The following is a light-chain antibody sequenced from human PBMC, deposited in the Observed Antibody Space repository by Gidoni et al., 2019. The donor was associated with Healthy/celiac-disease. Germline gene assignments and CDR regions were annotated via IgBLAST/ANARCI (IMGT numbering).Light chain of an antibody. CDR1: QSVSSN. J-gene: IGKJ2*01. CDR2: GAS. Sequence: EIVMTQSPATLSVSPGERATLSCRARQSVSSNVAWYQQKPGQAPRLRIYGASTRAAGIPARFSGSGSGTEFTLTISSLQSEDFAVYYCQQYNNWHTFGQXTKLEIK. CDR3: QQYNNWHT. V-gene: IGKV3-15*01.